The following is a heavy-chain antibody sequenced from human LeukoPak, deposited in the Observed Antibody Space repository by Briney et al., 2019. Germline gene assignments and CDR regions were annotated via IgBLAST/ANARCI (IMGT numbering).Heavy chain of an antibody. J-gene: IGHJ6*03. CDR3: ARGGKGPVSYYYYMDV. V-gene: IGHV4-38-2*02. D-gene: IGHD1-14*01. CDR1: GYSISSGYY. CDR2: IYHSGST. Sequence: SETLSLTCTVSGYSISSGYYWGWIRQPPGKGLEWIGSIYHSGSTYYNPFLKSRVTISVDTSKNQFSLKLSSVTAADTAVYYCARGGKGPVSYYYYMDVWGKGTTVTVSS.